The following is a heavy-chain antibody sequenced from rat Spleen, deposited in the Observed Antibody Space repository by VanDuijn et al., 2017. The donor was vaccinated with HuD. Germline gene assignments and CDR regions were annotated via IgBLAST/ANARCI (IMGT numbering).Heavy chain of an antibody. CDR3: ERHRWH. Sequence: EVQLVESGGGSVQPGRSLKISCVVSGSTFSNYDMAWVRQAPTKGLEWIASISSGGDKIYYRDSVKGRFTISRDDAKNTLYLQMNSVRSEDTATYYCERHRWHWGQGVMVTVSS. CDR2: ISSGGDKI. CDR1: GSTFSNYD. V-gene: IGHV5S13*01. J-gene: IGHJ2*01. D-gene: IGHD1-5*01.